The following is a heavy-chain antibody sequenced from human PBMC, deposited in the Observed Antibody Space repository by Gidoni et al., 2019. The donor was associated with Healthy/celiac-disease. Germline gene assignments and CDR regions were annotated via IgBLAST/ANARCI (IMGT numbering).Heavy chain of an antibody. Sequence: QVQLVQSGAEVKKPGASVKVSCKASGYTFTVYYMHWVRQAPGQGLEWMGWINPNSGGTNYAQKFQGRVTMTRDTSISTAYMELSRLRSDDTAVYYCGRSYGDTPPYYYYGMDVWGQGTTVTVSS. CDR2: INPNSGGT. J-gene: IGHJ6*02. CDR1: GYTFTVYY. CDR3: GRSYGDTPPYYYYGMDV. D-gene: IGHD4-17*01. V-gene: IGHV1-2*02.